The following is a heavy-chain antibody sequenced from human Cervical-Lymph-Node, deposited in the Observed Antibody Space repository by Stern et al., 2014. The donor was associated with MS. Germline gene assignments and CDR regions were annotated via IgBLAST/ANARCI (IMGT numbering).Heavy chain of an antibody. CDR3: ARRSGSYSFDY. CDR1: GYPFSNYG. Sequence: VQLVESGAEVKKPGASVRVSCKPTGYPFSNYGISWVRQAPGQGLEWMGLISTYNGRTTYAQKLQGRLNMTRDTSTSTVYMDLRSLTSDDTAVYYCARRSGSYSFDYWGQGTLVTVSS. D-gene: IGHD1-26*01. CDR2: ISTYNGRT. J-gene: IGHJ4*02. V-gene: IGHV1-18*01.